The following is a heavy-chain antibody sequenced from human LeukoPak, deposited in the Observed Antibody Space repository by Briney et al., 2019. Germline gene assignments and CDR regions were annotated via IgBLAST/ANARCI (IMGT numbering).Heavy chain of an antibody. Sequence: GGSLRLSCAASGFTFSDYYMSWIRQALGKGLEWVSYISSSGSTIYYADSVKGRFTISRDNAKNSLYLQMNSLRAEDTAVYYCARDRARSYYDSSGYYSDAFDIWGQGTMVTVSS. J-gene: IGHJ3*02. D-gene: IGHD3-22*01. V-gene: IGHV3-11*04. CDR1: GFTFSDYY. CDR2: ISSSGSTI. CDR3: ARDRARSYYDSSGYYSDAFDI.